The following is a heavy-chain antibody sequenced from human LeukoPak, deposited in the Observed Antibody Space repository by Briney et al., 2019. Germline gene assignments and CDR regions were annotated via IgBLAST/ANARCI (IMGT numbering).Heavy chain of an antibody. Sequence: GSLRLSCTVSGYSISSGYFWGWIRQPPGKGLEWIGTIYHSGSTYYNASLESRVTISVDTSKNQFSLKLSSVTAADTAVYYCARAYSSSWYFNWFDPWGQGTLVTVSS. CDR3: ARAYSSSWYFNWFDP. J-gene: IGHJ5*02. CDR2: IYHSGST. V-gene: IGHV4-38-2*02. D-gene: IGHD6-13*01. CDR1: GYSISSGYF.